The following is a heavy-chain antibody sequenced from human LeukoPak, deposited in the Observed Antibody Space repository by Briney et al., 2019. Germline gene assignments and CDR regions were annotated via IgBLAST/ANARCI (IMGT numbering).Heavy chain of an antibody. CDR1: GFTFSSYW. CDR2: IKQDGSEK. D-gene: IGHD1-26*01. Sequence: GGSLRLSCAASGFTFSSYWMSWVRQAPGKGLEGVANIKQDGSEKYYVDSVTGRFTISRDNAKNSLYLQMNSLRAEDTAVYYCARGRGSYSLDYWGQGTLVTVSS. J-gene: IGHJ4*02. CDR3: ARGRGSYSLDY. V-gene: IGHV3-7*01.